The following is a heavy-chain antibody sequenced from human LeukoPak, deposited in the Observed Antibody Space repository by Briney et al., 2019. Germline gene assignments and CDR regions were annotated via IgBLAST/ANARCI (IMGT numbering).Heavy chain of an antibody. J-gene: IGHJ4*02. CDR3: ASNYYDSSGYPFTLYYFDY. CDR1: GYSISSGYY. V-gene: IGHV4-38-2*02. D-gene: IGHD3-22*01. CDR2: IYHSGST. Sequence: KPSETLSLTCTVSGYSISSGYYWGWIRQPPGKGLEWIGSIYHSGSTYYNPSLKSRVTISVDTSKNQFSLKLSSVTAADTAVYYCASNYYDSSGYPFTLYYFDYWGQGTLVTVSS.